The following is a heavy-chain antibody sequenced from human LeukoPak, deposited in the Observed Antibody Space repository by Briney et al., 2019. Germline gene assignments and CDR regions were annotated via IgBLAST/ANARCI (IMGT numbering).Heavy chain of an antibody. CDR1: GYTFTSYG. CDR2: ISAYNGNT. Sequence: GASVKVSCKASGYTFTSYGISWVRQAPGQGLEWMGWISAYNGNTNYAQKLQGRVTMTTDTSTSTAYMELRSLRSDDTAVHYCAAGRESHYYDSSGYSGYWGQGTLVTVSS. CDR3: AAGRESHYYDSSGYSGY. J-gene: IGHJ4*02. D-gene: IGHD3-22*01. V-gene: IGHV1-18*01.